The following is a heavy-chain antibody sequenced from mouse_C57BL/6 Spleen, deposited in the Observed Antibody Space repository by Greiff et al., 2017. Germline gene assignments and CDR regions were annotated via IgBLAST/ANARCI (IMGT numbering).Heavy chain of an antibody. CDR3: ARGYYVDYYAMDY. V-gene: IGHV5-17*01. Sequence: EVKLVESGGGLVKPGGSLKLSCAASGFTFSDYGMHWVRQAPENGLEWVAYISSGSSTIYYADTVKGRFTISRDNATNTLFLQMTSLRSEDTAMYYCARGYYVDYYAMDYWGQGTSVTVSS. D-gene: IGHD2-3*01. CDR2: ISSGSSTI. CDR1: GFTFSDYG. J-gene: IGHJ4*01.